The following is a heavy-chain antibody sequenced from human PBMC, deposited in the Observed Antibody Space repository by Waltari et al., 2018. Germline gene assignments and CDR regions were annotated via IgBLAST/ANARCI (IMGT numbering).Heavy chain of an antibody. J-gene: IGHJ4*02. Sequence: QVQLQESGPGLVKPSETLSLTCAVSGYSISRGYYWGWIRQPPGKGLEWIGSIYHSGSTYYNPSLKSRVTISVDTSKNQFSLKLSSVTAADTAVYYCARSSSGSYGYWGQGTLVTVSS. CDR2: IYHSGST. CDR3: ARSSSGSYGY. CDR1: GYSISRGYY. V-gene: IGHV4-38-2*01. D-gene: IGHD6-19*01.